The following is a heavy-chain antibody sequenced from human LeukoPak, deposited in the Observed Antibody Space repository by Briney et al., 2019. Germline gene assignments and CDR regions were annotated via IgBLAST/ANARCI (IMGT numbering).Heavy chain of an antibody. J-gene: IGHJ6*02. V-gene: IGHV1-24*01. CDR3: AASHSALTTVEDYYYYGMDV. CDR2: FDPEDGET. D-gene: IGHD4-23*01. CDR1: GYTLTELS. Sequence: ASVKVSCKVSGYTLTELSMHWVRQAPGKGLEWMGSFDPEDGETIYAQKFQGRVTMTEDTSTDTAYMELSSLRSEDTAVYYCAASHSALTTVEDYYYYGMDVWGQGTTVTVSS.